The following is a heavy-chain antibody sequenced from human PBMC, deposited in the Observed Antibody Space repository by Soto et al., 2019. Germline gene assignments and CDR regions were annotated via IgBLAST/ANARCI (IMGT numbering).Heavy chain of an antibody. V-gene: IGHV1-2*02. J-gene: IGHJ4*02. Sequence: ASVKVSCKASGGTFSSYAISWVRQAPGQGLEWMGWINPNSGGTNYAQKFQGRVTMTRDTSISTAYMELSRLRSDDTAVYYCATPYYDYVWGSYRSDYWGQGTLVTVSS. CDR2: INPNSGGT. D-gene: IGHD3-16*02. CDR1: GGTFSSYA. CDR3: ATPYYDYVWGSYRSDY.